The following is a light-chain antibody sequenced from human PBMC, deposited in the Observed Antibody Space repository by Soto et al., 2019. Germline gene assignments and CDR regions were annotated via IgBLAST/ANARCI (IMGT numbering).Light chain of an antibody. CDR1: SSDVGGYNY. Sequence: QSALAQPASVSESPGQSITISCTGTSSDVGGYNYVSWYQQHPGKVPKLIIYDVSNRPSGVSNRFSGSKSGNTASLTISGLQAEDEDDYYCSSYTATTTSYVFGTGTKVTVL. CDR3: SSYTATTTSYV. J-gene: IGLJ1*01. V-gene: IGLV2-14*01. CDR2: DVS.